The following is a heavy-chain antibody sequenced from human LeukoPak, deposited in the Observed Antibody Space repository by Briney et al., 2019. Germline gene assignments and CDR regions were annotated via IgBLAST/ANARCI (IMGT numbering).Heavy chain of an antibody. Sequence: PGGSLRLSCAASGISFSNYSMNWVRQAPGKGLEWVSLISSSSRFIYYGDSVKGRFTISRDNAKNSLYLQMNSLRAEDTAVYYCARERDYFDYWGQGTLVTVSS. CDR2: ISSSSRFI. V-gene: IGHV3-21*01. J-gene: IGHJ4*02. CDR3: ARERDYFDY. CDR1: GISFSNYS.